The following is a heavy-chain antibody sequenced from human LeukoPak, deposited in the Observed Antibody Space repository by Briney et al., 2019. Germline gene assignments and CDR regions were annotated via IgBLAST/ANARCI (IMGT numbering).Heavy chain of an antibody. CDR1: GFTFSDYY. Sequence: GGSLRLSCAASGFTFSDYYMSWLRQAPGKGLEWVSYISSSGSTIYYADSVKGRFTISRDNSKNTLYLQMNSLRAEDTAVYYCAKDGVTMVRGLPDYWGQGTLVTVSS. V-gene: IGHV3-11*01. CDR3: AKDGVTMVRGLPDY. D-gene: IGHD3-10*01. J-gene: IGHJ4*02. CDR2: ISSSGSTI.